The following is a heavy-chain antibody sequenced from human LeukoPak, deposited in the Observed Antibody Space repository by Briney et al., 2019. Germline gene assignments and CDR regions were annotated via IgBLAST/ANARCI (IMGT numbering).Heavy chain of an antibody. CDR1: GYTFTIYY. Sequence: GASVTVSFKSAGYTFTIYYMHWVRQAPGQGHEWMGIINISGGSTSYAQKFQGRVTMTRDTSTSTVYMELSSLRSEDTAVYYCARDPGYCSGGRCYNAYYFDYWGQGTLVTVSS. CDR2: INISGGST. CDR3: ARDPGYCSGGRCYNAYYFDY. J-gene: IGHJ4*02. V-gene: IGHV1-46*01. D-gene: IGHD2-15*01.